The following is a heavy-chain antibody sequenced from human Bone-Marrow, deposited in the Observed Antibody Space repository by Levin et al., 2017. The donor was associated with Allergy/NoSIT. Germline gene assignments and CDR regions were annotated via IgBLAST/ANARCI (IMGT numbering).Heavy chain of an antibody. CDR3: AKARVRSVTYYGMDV. Sequence: GGSLRLSCAASGFTFSDYGMHWVRQAPGKGLEWLAVIFYDGSNKYYADSVKGRFTISRDNSKNTLYLQMNTLRTEDSAMYYCAKARVRSVTYYGMDVWGQGTTVTVSS. D-gene: IGHD5-18*01. CDR1: GFTFSDYG. J-gene: IGHJ6*02. V-gene: IGHV3-30*18. CDR2: IFYDGSNK.